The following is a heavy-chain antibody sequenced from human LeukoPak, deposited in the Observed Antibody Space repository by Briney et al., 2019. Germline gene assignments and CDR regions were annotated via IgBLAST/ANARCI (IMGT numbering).Heavy chain of an antibody. CDR2: ISGSGPST. V-gene: IGHV3-23*01. CDR3: ARDLKIGYNSGWYSFDY. D-gene: IGHD6-19*01. J-gene: IGHJ4*02. CDR1: GFTFQNYA. Sequence: GRSLRLSCAASGFTFQNYAMSWVRQAPGKGLEWASSISGSGPSTDYADSVKGRFTISRDKSKNTLYLQMNSLRAEDTAVYYCARDLKIGYNSGWYSFDYWGQGILVTVSS.